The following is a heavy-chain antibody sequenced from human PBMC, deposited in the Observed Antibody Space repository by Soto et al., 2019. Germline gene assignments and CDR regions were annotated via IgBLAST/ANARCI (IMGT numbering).Heavy chain of an antibody. CDR3: VAEAQGSEDSYHPPKDYYYFGMDV. V-gene: IGHV6-1*01. CDR2: TYYRSKWYI. J-gene: IGHJ6*02. Sequence: SQTLSLTCAISGDSVSSNSAAWNWIRQSPSRGLEWLGRTYYRSKWYIDYAASVKSRITINPDRSKNQVSLQLNSVTPEDMAVYYCVAEAQGSEDSYHPPKDYYYFGMDVWRQGTTVTV. D-gene: IGHD3-10*01. CDR1: GDSVSSNSAA.